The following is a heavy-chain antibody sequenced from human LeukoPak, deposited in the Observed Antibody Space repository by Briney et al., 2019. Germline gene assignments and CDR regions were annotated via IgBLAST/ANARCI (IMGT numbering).Heavy chain of an antibody. CDR3: AREVWSGYYDYFDY. CDR2: IIPIFGTA. D-gene: IGHD3-3*01. Sequence: SVKVSCXASGGTFSSYAISWVRQAPGQGLEWMGGIIPIFGTANYAQKFQGRVTITTDESTSTAYMELSSLRSEDTAVYYCAREVWSGYYDYFDYWGQGTLVTVSS. CDR1: GGTFSSYA. V-gene: IGHV1-69*05. J-gene: IGHJ4*02.